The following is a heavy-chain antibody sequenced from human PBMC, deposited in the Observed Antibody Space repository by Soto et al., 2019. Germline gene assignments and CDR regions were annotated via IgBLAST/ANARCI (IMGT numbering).Heavy chain of an antibody. D-gene: IGHD2-15*01. CDR3: ARGYCSGGSCYTGGMDV. J-gene: IGHJ6*02. V-gene: IGHV5-10-1*01. CDR1: GYSCTSYW. Sequence: GEYLKISCKGSGYSCTSYWISWVRQMPGKGLEWMGRIDPSDSYTNYSQSFQGHVTISADKSISTAYLQWSSLKASDTAMYYCARGYCSGGSCYTGGMDVWGQGTTVTVSS. CDR2: IDPSDSYT.